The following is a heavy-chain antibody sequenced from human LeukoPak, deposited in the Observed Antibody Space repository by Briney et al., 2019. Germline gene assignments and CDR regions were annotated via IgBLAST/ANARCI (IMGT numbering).Heavy chain of an antibody. CDR1: GGNFSSYA. CDR2: IIPIFGTA. D-gene: IGHD1-26*01. V-gene: IGHV1-69*05. CDR3: ARGTSGSYPGDY. J-gene: IGHJ4*02. Sequence: SVKVSCKASGGNFSSYAISWVRQAPGQGLEWMGGIIPIFGTANYAQKFQGRVTITTDESTSTAYMELSSLRSEDTAVYYCARGTSGSYPGDYWGQGTLVTVSS.